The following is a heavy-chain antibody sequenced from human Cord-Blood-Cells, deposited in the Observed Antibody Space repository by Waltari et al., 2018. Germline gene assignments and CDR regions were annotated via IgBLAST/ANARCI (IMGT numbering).Heavy chain of an antibody. J-gene: IGHJ3*02. CDR3: ASPSTTVFAFDI. CDR1: GGTFSSYA. D-gene: IGHD4-4*01. CDR2: IIPIFGTA. Sequence: QVQLVQSGAGVNKPGSSVQVSCKASGGTFSSYAISWVRQAPGQGLEWMGGIIPIFGTANYAQKFQGRVTITADESTSTAYMELSSLRSEDTAVYYCASPSTTVFAFDIWGQGTMVTVSS. V-gene: IGHV1-69*01.